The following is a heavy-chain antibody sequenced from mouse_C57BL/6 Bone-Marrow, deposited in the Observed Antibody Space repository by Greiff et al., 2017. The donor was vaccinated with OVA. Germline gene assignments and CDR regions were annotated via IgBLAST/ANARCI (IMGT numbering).Heavy chain of an antibody. D-gene: IGHD2-4*01. Sequence: QVQLKQPGTELVKPGASVKLSCKASGYTFTSYWMHWVKQRPGQGLEWIGNINPSNGGTNYNEKFKSKATLTVDKSSSTAYMQLSSLTSEDSAVYYCARKRGYDSLYFDVWGTGTTVTVSS. V-gene: IGHV1-53*01. J-gene: IGHJ1*03. CDR2: INPSNGGT. CDR1: GYTFTSYW. CDR3: ARKRGYDSLYFDV.